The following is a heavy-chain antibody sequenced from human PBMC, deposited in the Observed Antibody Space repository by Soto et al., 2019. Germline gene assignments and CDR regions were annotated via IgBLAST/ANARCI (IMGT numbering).Heavy chain of an antibody. CDR1: GFTFGSLT. Sequence: GGSLSPSCVPSGFTFGSLTLHGFGQGQGKGLEWVAVISYDGSNKYYADSVKGRFTISRDNSKNTLYLQMNSLRAEDTAVYYCARPYSSGWAPYYFDYWGQGTLVTVSS. J-gene: IGHJ4*02. CDR3: ARPYSSGWAPYYFDY. V-gene: IGHV3-30-3*01. CDR2: ISYDGSNK. D-gene: IGHD6-19*01.